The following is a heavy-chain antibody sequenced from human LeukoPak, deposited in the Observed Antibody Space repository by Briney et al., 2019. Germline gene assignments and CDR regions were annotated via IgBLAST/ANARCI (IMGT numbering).Heavy chain of an antibody. Sequence: GGSLRLSCAASEFTFNTYGMNWVRQAPGKGLEWVSSISSSSSNIYYADSVKGRFTISRDNAKSSVFLQMNSLRAEDTAVYYCARVGGHCTSTSCPPPDYWGQGTLATVSS. CDR2: ISSSSSNI. V-gene: IGHV3-21*01. CDR1: EFTFNTYG. CDR3: ARVGGHCTSTSCPPPDY. J-gene: IGHJ4*02. D-gene: IGHD2-2*01.